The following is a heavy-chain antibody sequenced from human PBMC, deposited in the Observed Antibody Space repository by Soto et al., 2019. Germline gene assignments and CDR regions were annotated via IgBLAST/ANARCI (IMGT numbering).Heavy chain of an antibody. CDR1: GFTFSSYG. CDR3: AKDYYYGSGSYVDY. Sequence: QVQLVESGGGVVQPGRSLRLSCAASGFTFSSYGMHWVRQAPGKGLEWVAVISYDGSNKYYADSVKGRFTISRDNSKNTLYLQMNSLRAEDTAVYYCAKDYYYGSGSYVDYWGQGTLVTVSS. J-gene: IGHJ4*02. V-gene: IGHV3-30*18. D-gene: IGHD3-10*01. CDR2: ISYDGSNK.